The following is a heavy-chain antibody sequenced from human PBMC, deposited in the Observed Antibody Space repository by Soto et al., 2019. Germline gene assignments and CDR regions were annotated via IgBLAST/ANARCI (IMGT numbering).Heavy chain of an antibody. CDR2: IWYDGSNK. CDR3: ARTAFYYDSNGYFFDY. D-gene: IGHD3-22*01. Sequence: GRSLRLSCAASGFTFSNYGMHWVRQAPGKGLEWVAVIWYDGSNKYYADSVKGRFTISRDNSKNTLYLQMHSLRAEDTAVYYCARTAFYYDSNGYFFDYWGQGTLVTVPS. J-gene: IGHJ4*02. V-gene: IGHV3-33*01. CDR1: GFTFSNYG.